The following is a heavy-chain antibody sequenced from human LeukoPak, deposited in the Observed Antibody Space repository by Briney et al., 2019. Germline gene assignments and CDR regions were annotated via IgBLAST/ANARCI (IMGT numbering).Heavy chain of an antibody. CDR3: ARDLHPRFTGYFDY. CDR2: IYSGGST. Sequence: GGSLRLSCVASGFTVSSYYVSWVRQAPGKGLEWVSVIYSGGSTYYADSVEGRFTVSRDNPKNTLYLEMKSLRADDTAVYYCARDLHPRFTGYFDYWGQGTVVPVSS. J-gene: IGHJ4*02. CDR1: GFTVSSYY. V-gene: IGHV3-53*01.